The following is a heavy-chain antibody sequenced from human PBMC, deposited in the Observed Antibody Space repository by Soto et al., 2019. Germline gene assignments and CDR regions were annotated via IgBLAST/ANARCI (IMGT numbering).Heavy chain of an antibody. CDR1: GGSISSSRSY. Sequence: SETLSLTCTVSGGSISSSRSYWGWVRQPPGKGLEWIVSFYYTGGTYSTYYNPSLKSRVTISVDTSKSQFSLNLRSVTAADAAVYYCASPRQGNYDFLSGYYALDPWGQGTLVTVSS. CDR2: FYYTGGT. J-gene: IGHJ5*02. D-gene: IGHD3-3*01. CDR3: ASPRQGNYDFLSGYYALDP. V-gene: IGHV4-39*01.